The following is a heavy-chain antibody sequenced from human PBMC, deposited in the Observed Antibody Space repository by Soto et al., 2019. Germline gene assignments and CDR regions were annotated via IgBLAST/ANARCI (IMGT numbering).Heavy chain of an antibody. V-gene: IGHV1-69*01. CDR1: GGTFSSYA. CDR3: ARDGGQYQQLYPYNWFDP. CDR2: IIPIFGTA. Sequence: QVQLVQSGAEVKKPGSSVKVSCKASGGTFSSYAISWVRQAPGQGLEWMGGIIPIFGTANYAQKFQGRVTITADESTSTAYMELSSLRYEDTAVYYCARDGGQYQQLYPYNWFDPWGQGTLVTVSS. D-gene: IGHD2-2*02. J-gene: IGHJ5*02.